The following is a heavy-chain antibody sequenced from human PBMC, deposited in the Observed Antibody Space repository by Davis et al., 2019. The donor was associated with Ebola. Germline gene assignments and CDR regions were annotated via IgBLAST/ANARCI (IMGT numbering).Heavy chain of an antibody. Sequence: TVSCKGSGYYFTSYWIAWVRQMPGKGLEWMGLIYPGDSDTRYSPSFQGQVTISVDKSINTAYLQWSSLKASDTAMYYCARGPRSYFRAGGDDYWGQGTLVTVSS. CDR3: ARGPRSYFRAGGDDY. J-gene: IGHJ4*02. D-gene: IGHD3-10*01. V-gene: IGHV5-51*01. CDR1: GYYFTSYW. CDR2: IYPGDSDT.